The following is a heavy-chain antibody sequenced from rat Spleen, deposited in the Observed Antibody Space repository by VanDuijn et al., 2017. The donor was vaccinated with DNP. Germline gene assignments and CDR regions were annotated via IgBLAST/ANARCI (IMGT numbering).Heavy chain of an antibody. CDR1: GFTFSDYN. Sequence: EVRLVESGGGLVQPGRSLNLSCEVSGFTFSDYNMAWVRQAPKKGLEWVATISYDGHSTYYRDAVKGRFTISRNNAKSTLFLQMDSLRSEDTATYYCARRSGLFGANVMDAWGQGTSVTVSS. V-gene: IGHV5-7*01. J-gene: IGHJ4*01. D-gene: IGHD4-3*01. CDR2: ISYDGHST. CDR3: ARRSGLFGANVMDA.